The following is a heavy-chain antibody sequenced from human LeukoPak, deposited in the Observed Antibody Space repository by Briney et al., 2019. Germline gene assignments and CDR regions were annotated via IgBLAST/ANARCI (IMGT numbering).Heavy chain of an antibody. J-gene: IGHJ4*02. D-gene: IGHD6-13*01. CDR3: AGIAAAATFDY. V-gene: IGHV1-2*02. Sequence: ASVKVSCKASGYTFTGYYMHWVRQAPGQGLEWMGWINPNSGGTNYAQKFQGRVPMTRDTSISTAYMELSRLGSDDTAVYYCAGIAAAATFDYWGQGTLVTVSS. CDR1: GYTFTGYY. CDR2: INPNSGGT.